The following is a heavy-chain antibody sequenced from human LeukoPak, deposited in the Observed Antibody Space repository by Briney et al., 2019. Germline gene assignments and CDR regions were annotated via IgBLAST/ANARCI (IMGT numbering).Heavy chain of an antibody. CDR2: IYYTGST. CDR1: GGSISSSSYY. J-gene: IGHJ4*02. Sequence: SETLSLTCTVSGGSISSSSYYRGWIRQPPGKGLERIGSIYYTGSTYYNPSLKSRVTISVDTSKNQFSLKLSSVTAADTAVYYCARDLRGYGDYVDYWGQGTLVTVSS. CDR3: ARDLRGYGDYVDY. D-gene: IGHD4-17*01. V-gene: IGHV4-39*02.